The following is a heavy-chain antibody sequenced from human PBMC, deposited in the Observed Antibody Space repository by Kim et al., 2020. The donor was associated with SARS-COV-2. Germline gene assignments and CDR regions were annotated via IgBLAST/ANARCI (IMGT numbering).Heavy chain of an antibody. Sequence: VKGRFTISRDNSKNTLYLQMNSLRAEDTAVYYCAKLYCSSTSCSKGGFDYWGQGTLVTVSS. V-gene: IGHV3-30*02. CDR3: AKLYCSSTSCSKGGFDY. J-gene: IGHJ4*02. D-gene: IGHD2-2*01.